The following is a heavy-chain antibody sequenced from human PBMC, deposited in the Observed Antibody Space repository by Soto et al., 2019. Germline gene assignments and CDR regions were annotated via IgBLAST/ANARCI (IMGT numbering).Heavy chain of an antibody. J-gene: IGHJ5*02. CDR2: IRSKAYGGTT. V-gene: IGHV3-49*03. Sequence: PGGSLRLSCTASGFTFGDYAMSWFRQAPGKGLEWVGFIRSKAYGGTTEYAASVKGRFTISRDDSKSIAYLQMNSLKTEDTAVYYCTRQYYYGSGSPLFDPWGQGTLVTVSS. D-gene: IGHD3-10*01. CDR3: TRQYYYGSGSPLFDP. CDR1: GFTFGDYA.